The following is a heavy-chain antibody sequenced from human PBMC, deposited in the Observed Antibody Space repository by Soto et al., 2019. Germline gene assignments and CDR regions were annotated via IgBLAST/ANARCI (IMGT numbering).Heavy chain of an antibody. CDR2: ISAYNGNA. CDR1: GYNFKMFG. Sequence: ASVKVYCKASGYNFKMFGISWVRQAPGQRLEWMGGISAYNGNANYAQKFQGRLTITADESTSTAYMELSSLRSEDTAVYYCARIDSSSLNGMDVWGQGTTVTVSS. V-gene: IGHV1-18*01. D-gene: IGHD6-6*01. J-gene: IGHJ6*02. CDR3: ARIDSSSLNGMDV.